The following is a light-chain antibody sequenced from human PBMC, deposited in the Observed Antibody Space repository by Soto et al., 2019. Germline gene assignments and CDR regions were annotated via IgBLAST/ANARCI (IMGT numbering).Light chain of an antibody. CDR2: DVT. CDR3: SSFRHSGTPIV. J-gene: IGLJ2*01. Sequence: QSALTQPASASGSLGQSIIISCTGTSSDIGAYDYVSWYQQHPGKAPKLMIYDVTNRPSGVSNRFSGSKSGNTASPTISGLQAEDEADYYCSSFRHSGTPIVFGGGTKLTVL. V-gene: IGLV2-14*03. CDR1: SSDIGAYDY.